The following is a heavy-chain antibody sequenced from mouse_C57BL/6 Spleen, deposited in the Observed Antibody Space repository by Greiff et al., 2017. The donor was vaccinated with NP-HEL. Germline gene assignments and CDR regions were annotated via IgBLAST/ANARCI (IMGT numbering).Heavy chain of an antibody. CDR3: ARLRLDSSGAMDY. V-gene: IGHV1-53*01. J-gene: IGHJ4*01. CDR2: INPSNGGT. D-gene: IGHD3-2*02. CDR1: GYTFTSYW. Sequence: QVHVKQPGTELVKPGASVKLSCKASGYTFTSYWMHWVKQRPGQGLEWIGNINPSNGGTNYNEKFKSKATLTVDKASSTAYMQLSSLTSEDSAVYYCARLRLDSSGAMDYWGQGTSVTVSS.